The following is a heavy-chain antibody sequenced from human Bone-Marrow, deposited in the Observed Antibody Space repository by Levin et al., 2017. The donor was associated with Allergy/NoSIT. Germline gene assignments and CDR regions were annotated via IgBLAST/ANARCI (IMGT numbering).Heavy chain of an antibody. Sequence: GGSLRLSCAASGFTFSHYAMHWVRQPPGKGLEWVAVIWKDGSNEYYAGPVKGRFSISRDNSKNTLYLQMNSLRVEDTAFYYCARDWALTDIHEPTILNDHWGQGTLVTVSS. J-gene: IGHJ4*02. CDR1: GFTFSHYA. CDR2: IWKDGSNE. V-gene: IGHV3-33*01. CDR3: ARDWALTDIHEPTILNDH. D-gene: IGHD2-21*02.